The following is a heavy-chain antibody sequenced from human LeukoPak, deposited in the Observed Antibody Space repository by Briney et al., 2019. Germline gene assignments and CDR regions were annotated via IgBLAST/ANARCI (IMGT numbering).Heavy chain of an antibody. Sequence: SETLSLTCTVSGGSISSYYWGWIRQPPGKGLEWIGSIYYSGSTYYNPSLKSRVTISVDTSKNQFSLKLSSVTAADTAVYYCARRGAKYCGADCYVNWFDPWGQGTLVTVSS. CDR1: GGSISSYY. CDR3: ARRGAKYCGADCYVNWFDP. D-gene: IGHD2-21*02. J-gene: IGHJ5*02. V-gene: IGHV4-39*01. CDR2: IYYSGST.